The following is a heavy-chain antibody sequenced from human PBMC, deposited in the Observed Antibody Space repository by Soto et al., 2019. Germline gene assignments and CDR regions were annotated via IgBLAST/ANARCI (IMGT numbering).Heavy chain of an antibody. V-gene: IGHV3-21*01. CDR1: GFTFSSYS. CDR3: AKEAGELSTRSFDY. J-gene: IGHJ4*02. Sequence: EVQLVESGGGLVKPGGSLRLSCAASGFTFSSYSMNWVRQAPGKGLEWVSSISSSSSYIYYADSVKGRFTISRDNAKTSPYLQMNSLRAEDTAVYYCAKEAGELSTRSFDYWGQGTLVTVSS. D-gene: IGHD3-16*02. CDR2: ISSSSSYI.